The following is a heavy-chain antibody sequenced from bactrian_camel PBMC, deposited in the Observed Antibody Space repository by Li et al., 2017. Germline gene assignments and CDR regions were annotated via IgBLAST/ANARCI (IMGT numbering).Heavy chain of an antibody. V-gene: IGHV3S40*01. CDR2: IYTRDQSA. D-gene: IGHD7*01. J-gene: IGHJ4*01. CDR3: ALDRLCVELLRGRAEY. Sequence: VQLVESGGGSVQTGGSLRLSCAVSLNPTSDYCLGWIRQAPGKEHEGVALIYTRDQSAYYLDSVKGRFTISRDNAKNTVYLQMNSLKPEDTAMYYCALDRLCVELLRGRAEYWGQGTQVTVS. CDR1: LNPTSDYC.